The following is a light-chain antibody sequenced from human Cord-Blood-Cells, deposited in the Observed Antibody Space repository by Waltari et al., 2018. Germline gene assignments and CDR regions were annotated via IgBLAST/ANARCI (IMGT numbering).Light chain of an antibody. CDR1: SSDVGGYNY. J-gene: IGLJ1*01. CDR3: SSYTSSSSYV. V-gene: IGLV2-14*03. CDR2: DVS. Sequence: QSALTQPASVSGSPGQSITIYCTGTSSDVGGYNYVSWYQQHPGKAPKLMIYDVSNRPSGVSNRFPGSKSGNTASLTISGLQAEDEADYYCSSYTSSSSYVFGTGTKVTVL.